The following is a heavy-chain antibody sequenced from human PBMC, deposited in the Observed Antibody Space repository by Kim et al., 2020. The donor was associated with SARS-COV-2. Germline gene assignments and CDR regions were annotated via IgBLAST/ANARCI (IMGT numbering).Heavy chain of an antibody. CDR1: GFTFSSYA. CDR2: ISINGGST. Sequence: GGSLRLSCSASGFTFSSYAMHWVRQAPEKGLEYVSSISINGGSTYYADSVQGRFTISRDNSKYTLYLQMSSLRTEDTAVYYCVKDLVAPKINVAFDIWGQGTMVSFSS. V-gene: IGHV3-64D*06. D-gene: IGHD2-8*02. J-gene: IGHJ3*02. CDR3: VKDLVAPKINVAFDI.